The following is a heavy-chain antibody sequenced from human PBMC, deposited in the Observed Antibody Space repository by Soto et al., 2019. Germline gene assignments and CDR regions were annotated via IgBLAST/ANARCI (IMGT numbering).Heavy chain of an antibody. CDR3: ARYFIYYYYGMDV. CDR2: ISYDGSNK. CDR1: GFTFSSYG. D-gene: IGHD3-9*01. V-gene: IGHV3-30*03. Sequence: PGGSLRLSCAASGFTFSSYGMHWVRQAPGKGLEWVAVISYDGSNKYYADSVKGRFTISRDNSKNTLYLQMNSLRAEDTAVYYCARYFIYYYYGMDVWGQGTTVTVSS. J-gene: IGHJ6*02.